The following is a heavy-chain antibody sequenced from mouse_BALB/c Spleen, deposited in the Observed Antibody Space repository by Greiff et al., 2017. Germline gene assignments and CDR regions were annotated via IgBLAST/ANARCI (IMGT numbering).Heavy chain of an antibody. CDR2: IDPFNGGT. CDR1: GYSFTSYY. J-gene: IGHJ4*01. CDR3: ARGRYDGYYYAMDY. D-gene: IGHD2-14*01. Sequence: EVHLQQSGPELMKPGASVKISCKASGYSFTSYYMHWVKQSHGKSLEWIGYIDPFNGGTSYNQKFKGKATLTVDKSSSTAYMHLSSLTSEDSAVYYCARGRYDGYYYAMDYWGQGTSVTVSS. V-gene: IGHV1S135*01.